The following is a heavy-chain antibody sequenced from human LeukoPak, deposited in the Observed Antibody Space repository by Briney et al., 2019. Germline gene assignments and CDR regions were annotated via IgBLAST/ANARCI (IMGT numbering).Heavy chain of an antibody. D-gene: IGHD3-10*01. CDR2: ISYDGSNK. CDR1: GFTFSSYA. V-gene: IGHV3-30*04. CDR3: ANCYYGSGSCFDY. Sequence: GRSLRLSCAASGFTFSSYAMHWVRQAPGKGLEWVAVISYDGSNKYYADSVKGRFTISRDNAQNSVYLQMNSLKVEDTAIYYCANCYYGSGSCFDYWGQGTLVTVSS. J-gene: IGHJ4*02.